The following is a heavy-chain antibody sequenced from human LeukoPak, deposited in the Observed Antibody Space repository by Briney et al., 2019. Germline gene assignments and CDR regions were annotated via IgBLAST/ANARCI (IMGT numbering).Heavy chain of an antibody. J-gene: IGHJ5*02. CDR1: GYTFTSYD. Sequence: ASVKVSCKASGYTFTSYDINWVRQATGQGLEWMGWMNPNSGNTGYAQKFRGRVTMTRNTSISTGYMELSSLRSEDTAVYYCARLPYYDLLTGYFRRSRRFWFDPWGQGTLVTVSS. CDR2: MNPNSGNT. D-gene: IGHD3-9*01. V-gene: IGHV1-8*01. CDR3: ARLPYYDLLTGYFRRSRRFWFDP.